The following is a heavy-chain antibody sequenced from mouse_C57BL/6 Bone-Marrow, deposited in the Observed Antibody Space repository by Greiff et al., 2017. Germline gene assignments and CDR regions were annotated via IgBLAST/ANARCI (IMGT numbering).Heavy chain of an antibody. Sequence: EVQGVESGGGLVQPGASLSLSCAASGFTFTDYYMSWVRQPPGKALEWLGFIRHKANGYTKEYSASVKGRFTISRDNSQSILYLQLNALRAEDSAAYCCARFELYWYFDVWGTGTTVTVSS. CDR2: IRHKANGYTK. V-gene: IGHV7-3*01. CDR1: GFTFTDYY. CDR3: ARFELYWYFDV. J-gene: IGHJ1*03.